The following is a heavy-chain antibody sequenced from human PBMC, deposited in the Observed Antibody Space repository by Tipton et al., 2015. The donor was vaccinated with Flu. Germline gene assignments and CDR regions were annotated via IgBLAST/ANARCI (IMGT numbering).Heavy chain of an antibody. D-gene: IGHD3-22*01. CDR2: IYTSGTT. V-gene: IGHV4-61*02. Sequence: TLSLTCTVSGASISSGSYYWTWIRQPAGKGLEWIGRIYTSGTTNYNPSLKSRVTISVDTSKNQFSLKLSSVTAADTAVYYCARDNRYDSSGLNWFDPWGQGTLVTVSS. CDR1: GASISSGSYY. J-gene: IGHJ5*02. CDR3: ARDNRYDSSGLNWFDP.